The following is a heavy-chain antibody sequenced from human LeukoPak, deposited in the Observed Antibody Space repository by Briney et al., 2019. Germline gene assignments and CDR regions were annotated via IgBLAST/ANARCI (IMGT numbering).Heavy chain of an antibody. J-gene: IGHJ3*02. V-gene: IGHV3-21*01. CDR2: ISSSSSYI. CDR1: GFTFSSYS. Sequence: PGGSLRLSCAASGFTFSSYSMNWVRQAPGKGLEWVSSISSSSSYIYYADSVKGRFTISRDNAKNSLYLQMNGLRAEDTAVYYCARDVISAFDIWGQGTMVTVSS. CDR3: ARDVISAFDI.